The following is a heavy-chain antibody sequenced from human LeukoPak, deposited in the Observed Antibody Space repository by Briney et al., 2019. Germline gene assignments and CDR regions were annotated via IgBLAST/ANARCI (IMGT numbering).Heavy chain of an antibody. J-gene: IGHJ4*02. V-gene: IGHV1-46*01. Sequence: ASVTVSCKASGYTFTSYYMHWVRQAPGQGFEWMGIINPSGGSTSYAQKFQGRVTMTRDTSTSTVYMELSRLRSDDTAVYYCARFWVTTTNDYWGQGTLVTVSS. CDR1: GYTFTSYY. CDR3: ARFWVTTTNDY. D-gene: IGHD4-17*01. CDR2: INPSGGST.